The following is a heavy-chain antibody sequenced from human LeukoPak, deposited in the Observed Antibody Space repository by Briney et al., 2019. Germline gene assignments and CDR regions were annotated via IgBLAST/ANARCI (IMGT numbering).Heavy chain of an antibody. Sequence: PGGSLRLSCAASGFTFSSYGMHWVRQAPGKGLEWVALIRYDGSNKYYADSVKGRFTISRDNSKNTLYLQMNSLRAEDTAVYYCAKDPAYYDGSGYTYFDYWGQGTLVTVSS. CDR1: GFTFSSYG. V-gene: IGHV3-30*02. CDR2: IRYDGSNK. CDR3: AKDPAYYDGSGYTYFDY. J-gene: IGHJ4*02. D-gene: IGHD3-22*01.